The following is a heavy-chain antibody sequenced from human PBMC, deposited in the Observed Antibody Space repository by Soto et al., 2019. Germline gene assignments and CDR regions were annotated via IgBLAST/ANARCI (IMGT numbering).Heavy chain of an antibody. J-gene: IGHJ6*03. CDR2: IYYSGST. D-gene: IGHD4-17*01. CDR3: AMRTTVTPHYYYYYYMDV. CDR1: GGSISSSSYY. V-gene: IGHV4-39*01. Sequence: SATLSLTCTVSGGSISSSSYYWGWIRQPPGKGLEWIGSIYYSGSTYYNPSLKSRVTISVDTSKNQFSLKLSSVTAADTAVYYCAMRTTVTPHYYYYYYMDVWGKGTTVTVSS.